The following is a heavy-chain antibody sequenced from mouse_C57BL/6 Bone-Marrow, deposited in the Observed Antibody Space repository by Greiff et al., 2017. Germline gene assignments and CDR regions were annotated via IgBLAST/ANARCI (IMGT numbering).Heavy chain of an antibody. CDR2: IDPSDSET. D-gene: IGHD2-1*01. Sequence: QVQLQQPGAELVRPGSSVKLSCKASGYTFTSYWMHWVKQRPIQGLEWIGNIDPSDSETHYNQKFKDKATLTVDKSSSTAYMQLSSLTSEDSAVYYCARGGLGNSVIAYWGQGTLVTVSA. CDR3: ARGGLGNSVIAY. J-gene: IGHJ3*01. CDR1: GYTFTSYW. V-gene: IGHV1-52*01.